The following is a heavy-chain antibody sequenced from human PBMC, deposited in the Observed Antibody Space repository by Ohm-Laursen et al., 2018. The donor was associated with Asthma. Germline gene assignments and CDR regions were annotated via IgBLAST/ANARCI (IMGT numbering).Heavy chain of an antibody. J-gene: IGHJ4*02. Sequence: TLSLTCIVSGGSISSGGYYWSWIRQHPGKGLEWIGYIYYSGSTYYNPSLKSRVTISVDTSKNQFSLKLGSVTAADTAVHYCARQDSSSWYFDYWGQGTLVTVSS. CDR1: GGSISSGGYY. D-gene: IGHD6-13*01. V-gene: IGHV4-31*03. CDR2: IYYSGST. CDR3: ARQDSSSWYFDY.